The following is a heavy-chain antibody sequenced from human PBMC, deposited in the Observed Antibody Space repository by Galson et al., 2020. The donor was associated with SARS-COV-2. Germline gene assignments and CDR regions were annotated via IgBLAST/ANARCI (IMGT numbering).Heavy chain of an antibody. D-gene: IGHD6-19*01. CDR1: GFTFSSYA. J-gene: IGHJ4*02. Sequence: GESLKISCAASGFTFSSYAMHWVRQAPGKGLEWVAVISYDGSNKYYADSVKGRFTISRDNSKNTLYLQMNNLKVDDTAVYYCARDGQLSSGWAFDYWGQGTLVTVSS. CDR2: ISYDGSNK. CDR3: ARDGQLSSGWAFDY. V-gene: IGHV3-30*04.